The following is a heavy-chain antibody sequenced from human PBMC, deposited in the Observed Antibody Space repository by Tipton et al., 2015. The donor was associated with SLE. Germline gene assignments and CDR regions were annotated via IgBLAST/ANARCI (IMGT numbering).Heavy chain of an antibody. CDR2: IGSDYST. V-gene: IGHV3-23*01. J-gene: IGHJ6*04. Sequence: GSLRLSCVVSGFTFSRNAMSWVRQAPGKGLEWVAGIGSDYSTHYADSVKGRFTISRDNSKNTVYLQMNSQRADDTATYYCAKDLFAWAAMDVWGKGTAVTVSS. CDR1: GFTFSRNA. D-gene: IGHD2-21*01. CDR3: AKDLFAWAAMDV.